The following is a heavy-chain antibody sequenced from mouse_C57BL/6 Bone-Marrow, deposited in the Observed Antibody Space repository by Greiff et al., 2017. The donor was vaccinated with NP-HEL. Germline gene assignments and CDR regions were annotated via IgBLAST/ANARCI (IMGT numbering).Heavy chain of an antibody. CDR2: INPSSGYT. Sequence: VQRVESGAELARPGASVKMSCKASGYTFTSYTMHWVKQRPGQGLEWIGYINPSSGYTKYNQKFKDKATLTADKSSSTAYMQLSSLTSEDSAVYYCAREYGNPWFAYWGQGTLVTVSA. J-gene: IGHJ3*01. V-gene: IGHV1-4*01. CDR3: AREYGNPWFAY. D-gene: IGHD2-10*02. CDR1: GYTFTSYT.